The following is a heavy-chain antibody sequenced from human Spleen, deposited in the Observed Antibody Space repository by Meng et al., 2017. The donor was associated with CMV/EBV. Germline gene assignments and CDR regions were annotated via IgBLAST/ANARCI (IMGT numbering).Heavy chain of an antibody. Sequence: SVKVSCKASGGTFSSYAISWVRQAPGQGLEWMGGIIPIFATANYAQKFQGRVTITTDESTSTAYMELSSLRSEDTAVYYCARHDYSLSGYYYYGMDVWGQGTTVTVSS. CDR1: GGTFSSYA. CDR2: IIPIFATA. J-gene: IGHJ6*02. V-gene: IGHV1-69*05. D-gene: IGHD4-11*01. CDR3: ARHDYSLSGYYYYGMDV.